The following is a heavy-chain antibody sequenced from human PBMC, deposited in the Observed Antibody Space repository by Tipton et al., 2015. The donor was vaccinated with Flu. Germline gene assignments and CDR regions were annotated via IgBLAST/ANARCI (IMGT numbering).Heavy chain of an antibody. J-gene: IGHJ5*02. Sequence: TLSLTCTVSGASVSSGNNYWGWIRQPAGKGLEWIGRIYTNGVTGYNPSLKSRVTISVDTSKNQFSLKLSSVTAADTAGYYCARAPSGGSSIAARPNWFDPWGQGTLVTVSA. CDR1: GASVSSGNNY. D-gene: IGHD6-6*01. V-gene: IGHV4-61*02. CDR3: ARAPSGGSSIAARPNWFDP. CDR2: IYTNGVT.